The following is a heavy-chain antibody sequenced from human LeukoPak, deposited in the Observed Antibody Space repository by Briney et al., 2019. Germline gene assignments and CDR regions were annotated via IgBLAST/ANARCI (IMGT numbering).Heavy chain of an antibody. CDR2: INPSGGST. CDR1: GYTLTSYY. Sequence: ASVKVSCKASGYTLTSYYMRWVRQAPGQGLEWMGIINPSGGSTSYAQKFQGRVTMTRDMSTSTVYMELSSLRSEDTAVYYCARAVEMATIAEIDYWGQGTLVTVSS. J-gene: IGHJ4*02. V-gene: IGHV1-46*01. D-gene: IGHD5-24*01. CDR3: ARAVEMATIAEIDY.